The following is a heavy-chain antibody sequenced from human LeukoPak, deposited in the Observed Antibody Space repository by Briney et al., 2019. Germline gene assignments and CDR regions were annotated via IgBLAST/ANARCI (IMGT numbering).Heavy chain of an antibody. Sequence: GGSLRLSCAASGFTFSSYAMHWVRQAPGEGLEWVAVISYDGSNKYYADSVKGRFTISRDNSKNTLYLQMNSLRAEDTAVYYCVRGRYSYGPAGQAFDIWGQGTMVTVSS. CDR1: GFTFSSYA. D-gene: IGHD5-18*01. CDR2: ISYDGSNK. CDR3: VRGRYSYGPAGQAFDI. V-gene: IGHV3-30*04. J-gene: IGHJ3*02.